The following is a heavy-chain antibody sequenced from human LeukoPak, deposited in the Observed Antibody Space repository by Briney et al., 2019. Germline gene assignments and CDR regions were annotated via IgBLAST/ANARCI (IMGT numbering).Heavy chain of an antibody. CDR1: GFTFSSYS. Sequence: GGSLRLSCAASGFTFSSYSMNWVRQAPGKGLEWVSSISSSSSYIYYADSVKGRFTISRDNAKNSLYLQMNSLRAEDTAVYYCAREQGYYDILTGYDAFDIWGQGTMVTVSS. CDR3: AREQGYYDILTGYDAFDI. V-gene: IGHV3-21*01. CDR2: ISSSSSYI. D-gene: IGHD3-9*01. J-gene: IGHJ3*02.